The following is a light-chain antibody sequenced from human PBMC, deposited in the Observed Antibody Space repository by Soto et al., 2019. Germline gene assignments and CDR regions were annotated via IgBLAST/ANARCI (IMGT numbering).Light chain of an antibody. V-gene: IGKV1-39*01. Sequence: DVQMIQSPSSLSASVGDRVTITCRAGQSISDHLNWYQQKPGKAPKILIYAATNLQDGVPSRFSGRGSGTEFILTISSLQLDDVATYYCQQSYSSWLTFGGGTKVAI. CDR3: QQSYSSWLT. CDR1: QSISDH. J-gene: IGKJ4*01. CDR2: AAT.